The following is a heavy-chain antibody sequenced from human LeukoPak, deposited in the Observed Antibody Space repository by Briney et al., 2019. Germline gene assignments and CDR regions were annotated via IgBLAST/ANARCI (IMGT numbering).Heavy chain of an antibody. D-gene: IGHD3-10*01. V-gene: IGHV4-59*01. Sequence: PSETLSLTCAVSGGSISTYYCAWIRQPPGKGLEWIGYIFYTGSTNYNPSLKSRVTISVDTSKNQFSLKLGSVPAADTAVYYCARDRGFGEPFDYWGQGTLVTVSS. CDR3: ARDRGFGEPFDY. CDR1: GGSISTYY. J-gene: IGHJ4*02. CDR2: IFYTGST.